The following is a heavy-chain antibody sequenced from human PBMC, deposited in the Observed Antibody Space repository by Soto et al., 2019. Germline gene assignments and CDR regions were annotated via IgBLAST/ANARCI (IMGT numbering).Heavy chain of an antibody. D-gene: IGHD3-10*01. CDR3: TTVTLWFGEGPFD. CDR1: GFIFSNYA. CDR2: FGGSGGT. V-gene: IGHV3-23*01. Sequence: GGSLRLSCVGSGFIFSNYAMAWVRQAPGKGLEWVSGFGGSGGTYYADSVKGRYTISRDNSKNTLYLQMNSLRVEDTAVYYCTTVTLWFGEGPFDWGQGTLVTVSS. J-gene: IGHJ4*02.